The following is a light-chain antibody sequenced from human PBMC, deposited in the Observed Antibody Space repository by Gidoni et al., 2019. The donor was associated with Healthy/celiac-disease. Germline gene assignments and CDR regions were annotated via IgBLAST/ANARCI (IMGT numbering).Light chain of an antibody. J-gene: IGKJ3*01. V-gene: IGKV3-11*01. CDR2: DAS. Sequence: EIVLTQSPATLSLSPGERATLSCRASQSVSSYLAWYQQKPSQAPRLLIYDASNRATGIPARFSGSGSGTDFTLTISSLEPEDFAVYYCQQRSNWPGTFXPXTKVDIK. CDR1: QSVSSY. CDR3: QQRSNWPGT.